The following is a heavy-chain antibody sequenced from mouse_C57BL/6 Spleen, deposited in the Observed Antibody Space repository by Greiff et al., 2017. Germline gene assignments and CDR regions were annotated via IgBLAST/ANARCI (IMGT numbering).Heavy chain of an antibody. V-gene: IGHV1-7*01. Sequence: VQVVESGAELAKPGASVKLSCKASGYTFTSYWMHWVKQRPGQGLEWIGYINPSSGYTKYNQKFKDKATLTADKSSSTAYMQLSSLTYEDSAVYYCARSKLGPGGDYWGQGTTLTVSS. J-gene: IGHJ2*01. CDR3: ARSKLGPGGDY. CDR1: GYTFTSYW. D-gene: IGHD4-1*01. CDR2: INPSSGYT.